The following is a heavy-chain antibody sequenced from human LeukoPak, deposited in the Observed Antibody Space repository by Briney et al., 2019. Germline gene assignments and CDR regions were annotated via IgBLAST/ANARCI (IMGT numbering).Heavy chain of an antibody. D-gene: IGHD2-8*01. CDR3: ARVVYAINNWFDP. J-gene: IGHJ5*02. CDR2: INPNSGGT. Sequence: ASVKVSCKASGYTFTGYYMHWVRQAPGQGLEWMGWINPNSGGTNYAQKFQGRVTMTRDTSISTAYMELSRLRSDDTAVYYCARVVYAINNWFDPWGQGTLVTVSS. CDR1: GYTFTGYY. V-gene: IGHV1-2*02.